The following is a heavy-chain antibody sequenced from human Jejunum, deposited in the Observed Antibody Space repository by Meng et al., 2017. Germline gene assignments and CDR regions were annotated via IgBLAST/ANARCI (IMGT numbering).Heavy chain of an antibody. Sequence: EVQLVESGGDSVQPGGSLRLSCEASGFPFSTFPLHWLRQSPGKRLEFVSGISSDGEDTYYANSVKGRFTISRDNSKSTLFLQMGSLRPEDMAVYYCARSVNANYDNWGQGTLVTVSS. D-gene: IGHD4/OR15-4a*01. V-gene: IGHV3-64*01. J-gene: IGHJ4*02. CDR3: ARSVNANYDN. CDR2: ISSDGEDT. CDR1: GFPFSTFP.